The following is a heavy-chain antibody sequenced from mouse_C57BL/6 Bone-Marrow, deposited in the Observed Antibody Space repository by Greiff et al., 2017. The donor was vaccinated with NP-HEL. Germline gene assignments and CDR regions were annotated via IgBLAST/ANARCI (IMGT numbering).Heavy chain of an antibody. CDR2: IYPRSGNT. J-gene: IGHJ2*01. CDR3: ARYLYYINYD. Sequence: VQGVESGAELARPGASVKLSCKASGYTFTSYGISWVKQRTGQGLEWIGEIYPRSGNTYYNEKFKGKATLTADKSSSTAYMELRSLTSEDSAVYFCARYLYYINYDWGQGTTLTVSS. V-gene: IGHV1-81*01. CDR1: GYTFTSYG. D-gene: IGHD2-5*01.